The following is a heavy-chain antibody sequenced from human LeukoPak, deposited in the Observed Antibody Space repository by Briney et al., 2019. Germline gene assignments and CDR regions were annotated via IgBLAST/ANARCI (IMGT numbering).Heavy chain of an antibody. D-gene: IGHD6-13*01. J-gene: IGHJ5*02. V-gene: IGHV3-23*01. CDR1: GFTFSSYA. CDR3: ARTHRTGIAAAGLNWFDP. CDR2: ISFRGDST. Sequence: GGSLRLSCAASGFTFSSYAMTWVRQAPGKGLEWVSVISFRGDSTYYADSVKGRFTISRDNSKNTLYLQMISLRAEDTAVYYCARTHRTGIAAAGLNWFDPWGQGTLVTVSS.